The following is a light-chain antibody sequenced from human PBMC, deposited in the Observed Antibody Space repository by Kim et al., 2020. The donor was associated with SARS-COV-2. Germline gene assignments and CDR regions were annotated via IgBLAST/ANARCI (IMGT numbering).Light chain of an antibody. CDR3: QQYNTYSRT. V-gene: IGKV1-5*03. J-gene: IGKJ1*01. CDR2: RAS. Sequence: DIQMTQSPSTLSASIGDRATITCRASQSIGSSLAWYQQKPGKAPKVLIYRASILQNGVPSRFSGTGSGTEFTLTISSLQPDDFATYYCQQYNTYSRTFGQGTKVDIK. CDR1: QSIGSS.